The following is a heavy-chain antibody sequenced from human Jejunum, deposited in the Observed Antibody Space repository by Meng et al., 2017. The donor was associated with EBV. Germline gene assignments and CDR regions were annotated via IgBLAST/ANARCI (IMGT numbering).Heavy chain of an antibody. Sequence: VQRLESGEGLVLPGGSLGLAFAASGFSFSNFAMSWARQAPGKGLEWVSVISGSAGNTYYADSVKGRFTISRDLSNNTLYLQMNSLRAEDTAIYYCAKLLKYWGQGTLVTVSS. CDR3: AKLLKY. V-gene: IGHV3-23*01. CDR2: ISGSAGNT. CDR1: GFSFSNFA. J-gene: IGHJ4*02.